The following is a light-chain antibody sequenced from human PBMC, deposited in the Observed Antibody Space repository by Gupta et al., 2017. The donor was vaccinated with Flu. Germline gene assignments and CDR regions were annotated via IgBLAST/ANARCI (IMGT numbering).Light chain of an antibody. V-gene: IGLV1-44*01. J-gene: IGLJ1*01. CDR1: SSNIGSYT. CDR2: DTN. CDR3: AVWDDSLNGHYV. Sequence: VTFSCSGSSSNIGSYTVDWYQQLPGTAPKLLIYDTNERTSGVPDRFSGSKSGTSASLAISGLQSEDEADYYCAVWDDSLNGHYVFGSGTKVTVL.